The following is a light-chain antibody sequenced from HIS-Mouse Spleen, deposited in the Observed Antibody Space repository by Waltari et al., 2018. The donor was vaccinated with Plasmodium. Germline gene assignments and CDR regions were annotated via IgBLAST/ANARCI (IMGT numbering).Light chain of an antibody. Sequence: SYELTQPPSVSVSPGQTARTTCSGDALPTQSDYWYQQKSVQAPVLVIYEDSKRPSGIPERFAGSSSGTMATLTISGAQVEDEADYYCYSTDSSGNHRVFGGGTKLTVL. CDR3: YSTDSSGNHRV. CDR1: ALPTQS. V-gene: IGLV3-10*01. CDR2: EDS. J-gene: IGLJ3*02.